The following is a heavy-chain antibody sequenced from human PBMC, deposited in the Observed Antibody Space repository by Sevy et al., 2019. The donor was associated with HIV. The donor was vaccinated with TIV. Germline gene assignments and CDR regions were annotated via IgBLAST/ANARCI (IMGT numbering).Heavy chain of an antibody. J-gene: IGHJ2*01. V-gene: IGHV3-53*01. CDR1: GFTVSNNY. CDR3: ARDHGGVQDWYFDL. CDR2: IYTGGST. D-gene: IGHD2-8*02. Sequence: VGSLRLSCAASGFTVSNNYMSWVRQAPGKGLEWVSVIYTGGSTYYVDSVEGRFTMSRDDSKNTVYLEMNNLSAEDTAIYYCARDHGGVQDWYFDLWGRGTLVTVSS.